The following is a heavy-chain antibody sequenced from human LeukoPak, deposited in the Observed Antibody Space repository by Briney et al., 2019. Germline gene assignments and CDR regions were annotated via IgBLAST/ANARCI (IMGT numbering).Heavy chain of an antibody. CDR2: VLYDGSNK. D-gene: IGHD2-21*01. Sequence: GGSLRLSCAASGYTFSSYSINWVRQAPGKGLEWVAVVLYDGSNKYYADSVKGRFTLSRDNSKNTLSLQMNTLRADDTAVYYCVRDNYGGILDFWGQGTLVTVSS. CDR1: GYTFSSYS. V-gene: IGHV3-30*03. CDR3: VRDNYGGILDF. J-gene: IGHJ4*02.